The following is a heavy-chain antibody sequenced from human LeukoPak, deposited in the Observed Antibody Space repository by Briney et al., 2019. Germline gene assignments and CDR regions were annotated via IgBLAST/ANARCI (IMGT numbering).Heavy chain of an antibody. Sequence: GGSLRLSCAASGFTFSSYSMNWVREAPGMGLEWVSSISSSSSYIYYADSVKGRFTISRDNTKNSLYLQMNSLRAEDTAVYYCARFQGAHYWGQGTLVTVSS. CDR3: ARFQGAHY. J-gene: IGHJ4*02. CDR2: ISSSSSYI. V-gene: IGHV3-21*01. D-gene: IGHD4/OR15-4a*01. CDR1: GFTFSSYS.